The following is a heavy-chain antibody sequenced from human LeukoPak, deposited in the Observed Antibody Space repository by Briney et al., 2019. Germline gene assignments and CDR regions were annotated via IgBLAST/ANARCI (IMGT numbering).Heavy chain of an antibody. CDR1: GFTFDDYG. V-gene: IGHV3-20*04. Sequence: GGSLRLSCAASGFTFDDYGMSWVRQAPGKGLEWVSGINWNGGSIGYADSVKGRFTISRDNAKNSLYLQMNSLRAEDTALYYCAKDNYGSGSSLGGDAFDIWGQGTMVTVSS. J-gene: IGHJ3*02. D-gene: IGHD3-10*01. CDR3: AKDNYGSGSSLGGDAFDI. CDR2: INWNGGSI.